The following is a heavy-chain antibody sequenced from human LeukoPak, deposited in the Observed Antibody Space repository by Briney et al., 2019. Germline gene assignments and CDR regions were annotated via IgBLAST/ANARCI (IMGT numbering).Heavy chain of an antibody. CDR3: ARGSSNLYFDY. CDR1: GFTFSDHY. D-gene: IGHD6-13*01. J-gene: IGHJ4*02. CDR2: TRNKANSYTT. V-gene: IGHV3-72*01. Sequence: PGGSLRLSCAASGFTFSDHYMDWVRQAPGKGLEWVGRTRNKANSYTTEYAASVKGRFTISRDDSKNSLYLQMNSLKTEDTAVYYCARGSSNLYFDYWGQGTLVTVSS.